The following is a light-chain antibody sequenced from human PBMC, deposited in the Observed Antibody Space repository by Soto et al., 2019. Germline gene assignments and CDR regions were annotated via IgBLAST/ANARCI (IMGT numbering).Light chain of an antibody. CDR1: QSVSGS. CDR3: QQRHMWPIT. V-gene: IGKV3-15*01. J-gene: IGKJ5*01. CDR2: GAS. Sequence: EIVMTQSPATLSVSPGERATLSCRASQSVSGSVAWYQQKPGQAPRLLIYGASTRATGIPARFSGSGSGTEFTLTINSLQSEDFAVYYCQQRHMWPITFGQGTRLEIK.